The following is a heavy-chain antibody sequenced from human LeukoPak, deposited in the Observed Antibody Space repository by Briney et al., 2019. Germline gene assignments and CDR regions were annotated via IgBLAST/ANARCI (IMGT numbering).Heavy chain of an antibody. D-gene: IGHD4-23*01. CDR3: ARLTPRTIVTTGYFDY. J-gene: IGHJ4*01. Sequence: GGSLRLSCAAAGFSFSTYVRHWVRQARGKGQEYISVVYSGGRTYYADSVKGRFTISRDNSKNTLYLHLTSLRAEDTAVYYCARLTPRTIVTTGYFDYWGHGTLVTASS. V-gene: IGHV3-66*01. CDR1: GFSFSTYV. CDR2: VYSGGRT.